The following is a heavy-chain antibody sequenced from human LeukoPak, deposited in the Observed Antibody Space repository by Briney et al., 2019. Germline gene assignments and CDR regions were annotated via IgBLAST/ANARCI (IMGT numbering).Heavy chain of an antibody. D-gene: IGHD3-16*01. Sequence: GGSLRLSCVASGFYFNSYAMSWVRQAPGKGLEWVSAISGSGANTYYADSVQGRFTISRDNSKNTLYLQMNSLRADDTAVYYCARGYDYVWGSYLDSSGNAFDIWGQGTMVTVSS. V-gene: IGHV3-23*01. CDR3: ARGYDYVWGSYLDSSGNAFDI. J-gene: IGHJ3*02. CDR2: ISGSGANT. CDR1: GFYFNSYA.